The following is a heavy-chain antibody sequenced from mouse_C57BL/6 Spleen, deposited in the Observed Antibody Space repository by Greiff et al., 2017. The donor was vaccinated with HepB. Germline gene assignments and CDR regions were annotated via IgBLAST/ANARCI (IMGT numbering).Heavy chain of an antibody. J-gene: IGHJ3*01. V-gene: IGHV1-26*01. CDR1: GYTFTDYY. D-gene: IGHD2-1*01. Sequence: EVQLQQSGPELVKPGASVKISCKASGYTFTDYYMNWVKQSHGKSLEWIGDINPNNGGTSYNQKFKGKATLTVDKSSSTAYMELRSLTSEDSAVYYCARTIYYGNTWFAYWGQGTLVTVSA. CDR2: INPNNGGT. CDR3: ARTIYYGNTWFAY.